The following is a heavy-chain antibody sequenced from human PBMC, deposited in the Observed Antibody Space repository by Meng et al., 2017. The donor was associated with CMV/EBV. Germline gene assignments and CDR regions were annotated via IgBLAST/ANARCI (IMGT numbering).Heavy chain of an antibody. J-gene: IGHJ6*02. Sequence: GSLRLSCTVSSGSISSYYWSWIRQPPGKGLEWIGYIYYSGSTNYNPSLKSRVTISVDTSKNQFSLKLSSVTAADTAVYYCASGYYYYGMDVWGQGTTVTVSS. V-gene: IGHV4-59*01. CDR1: SGSISSYY. CDR3: ASGYYYYGMDV. CDR2: IYYSGST.